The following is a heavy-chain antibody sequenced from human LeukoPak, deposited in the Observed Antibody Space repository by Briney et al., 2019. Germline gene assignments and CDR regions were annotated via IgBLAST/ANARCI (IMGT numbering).Heavy chain of an antibody. CDR1: GFTFDDYA. Sequence: GGSLRLSCAASGFTFDDYAMHWVRQAPGKGLEWVSGISWNSGSIGYADSVKGRFTISRDNAKNSLYLQMNSLRAEDTALYYCAKDDQWEPFRYWGQGTLVTVSS. V-gene: IGHV3-9*01. CDR3: AKDDQWEPFRY. J-gene: IGHJ4*02. D-gene: IGHD1-26*01. CDR2: ISWNSGSI.